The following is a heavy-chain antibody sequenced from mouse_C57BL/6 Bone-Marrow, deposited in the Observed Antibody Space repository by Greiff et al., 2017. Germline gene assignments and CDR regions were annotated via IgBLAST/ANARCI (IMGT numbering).Heavy chain of an antibody. D-gene: IGHD2-2*01. V-gene: IGHV12-3*01. CDR2: ITHSGET. Sequence: VHLVESGPGLVKPSQSLFLTCSITGFPITSGYYWIWIRQSPGKPLEWMGYITHSGETFYNPSLQSPISITRETSKNQFFLQLNSVTTEDTAMYYCAGDRGGYDEGYFDVWGTGTTVTVSS. CDR1: GFPITSGYY. J-gene: IGHJ1*03. CDR3: AGDRGGYDEGYFDV.